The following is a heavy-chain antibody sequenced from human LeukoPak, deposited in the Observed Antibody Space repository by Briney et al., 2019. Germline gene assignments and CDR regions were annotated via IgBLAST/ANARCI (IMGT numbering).Heavy chain of an antibody. CDR3: ATDGGGTYSYGSNDI. V-gene: IGHV1-24*01. CDR1: GYTLTELS. CDR2: FDPEDGET. Sequence: ASVKVSCKVSGYTLTELSMHWVRQAPGKGLEWMGGFDPEDGETIYAQKFQGGVTMTEDTSTDTAYMELSSLRSEDTAVYYCATDGGGTYSYGSNDIWGQGTMVTVSS. D-gene: IGHD5-18*01. J-gene: IGHJ3*02.